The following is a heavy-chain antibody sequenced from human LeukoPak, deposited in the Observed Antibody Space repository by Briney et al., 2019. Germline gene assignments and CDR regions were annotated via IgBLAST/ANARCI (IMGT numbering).Heavy chain of an antibody. CDR3: ATKYCSGGSCYGYFDY. V-gene: IGHV1-2*02. D-gene: IGHD2-15*01. CDR1: GYTFTGYY. CDR2: INPNSGGT. J-gene: IGHJ4*02. Sequence: GASVKVSCKASGYTFTGYYMHWVRQAPGQGLEWMGWINPNSGGTNYAQKFQGRVTMTRDTSISTAYMELSRLRSDDTAVYYCATKYCSGGSCYGYFDYWGQGTLVTVSS.